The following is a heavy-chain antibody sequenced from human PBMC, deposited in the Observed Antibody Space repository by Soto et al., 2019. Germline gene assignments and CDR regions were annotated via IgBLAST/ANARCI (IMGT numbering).Heavy chain of an antibody. CDR3: ARFVVPAASRGGYYYYSGMDV. J-gene: IGHJ6*02. CDR1: GYTFTGYY. D-gene: IGHD2-2*01. V-gene: IGHV1-2*02. Sequence: ASVKVSCKASGYTFTGYYMHWVRQAPGQGLEWMGWINPNSGGTNYAQKFQGRVTMTRDTSISTAYMELSRLRSDDTAVYYCARFVVPAASRGGYYYYSGMDVWGQGTTVTVSS. CDR2: INPNSGGT.